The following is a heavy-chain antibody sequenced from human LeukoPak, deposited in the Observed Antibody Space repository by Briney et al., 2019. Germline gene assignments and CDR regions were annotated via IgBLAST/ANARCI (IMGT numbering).Heavy chain of an antibody. D-gene: IGHD3-10*01. J-gene: IGHJ5*02. CDR1: GFTFSGYW. CDR2: INSDGSTT. CDR3: ARGVGRGSS. Sequence: GGSLRLSCAASGFTFSGYWMSWVRQAPGKGLVCVSRINSDGSTTNYADSVKGRFTISRDNAKNTLYLQMNSLRAEDTAVYYCARGVGRGSSWGQGTLVTVSS. V-gene: IGHV3-74*01.